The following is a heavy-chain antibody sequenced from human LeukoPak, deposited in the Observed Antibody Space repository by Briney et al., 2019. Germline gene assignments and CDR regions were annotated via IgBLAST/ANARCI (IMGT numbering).Heavy chain of an antibody. D-gene: IGHD6-25*01. Sequence: SVKVSCKAPGDSISPYVISWVRQAPGLGLEWMGGSVPFFGTAHYAPKFQGRVTLTRDDSTSSAYMELSSLRYDDTAVYFCSTNGGPYYFNSWGQGTQVTVSS. CDR3: STNGGPYYFNS. CDR1: GDSISPYV. J-gene: IGHJ4*02. V-gene: IGHV1-69*05. CDR2: SVPFFGTA.